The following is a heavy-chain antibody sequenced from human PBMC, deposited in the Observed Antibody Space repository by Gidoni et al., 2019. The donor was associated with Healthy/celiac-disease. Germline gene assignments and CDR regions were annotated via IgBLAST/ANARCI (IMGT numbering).Heavy chain of an antibody. CDR3: AKSGVEDYYDILTGYFPFDY. D-gene: IGHD3-9*01. Sequence: EVQLLESGGGLVQPGGSLRLSCAAAGFTFSSYAMSWVRQAPGKGLGWVSAISVSGGSTYYADSVKGRFTISRDNSKNTLYLQMNSLRAEDTAVYYCAKSGVEDYYDILTGYFPFDYWGQGTLVTVSS. CDR1: GFTFSSYA. CDR2: ISVSGGST. J-gene: IGHJ4*02. V-gene: IGHV3-23*01.